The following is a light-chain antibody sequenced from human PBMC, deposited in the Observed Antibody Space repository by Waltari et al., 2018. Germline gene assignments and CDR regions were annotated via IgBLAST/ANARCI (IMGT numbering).Light chain of an antibody. Sequence: DIQMTQSPSSLSASVGDRVTITCRASQSISSYLIWYQQKPGKAPKLLIYAASSLQSGVPSRFSGSGSGTDFTLTISSLQPEDFATYYCQQSYSTPLPFGQGTRLEIK. CDR2: AAS. V-gene: IGKV1-39*01. J-gene: IGKJ5*01. CDR1: QSISSY. CDR3: QQSYSTPLP.